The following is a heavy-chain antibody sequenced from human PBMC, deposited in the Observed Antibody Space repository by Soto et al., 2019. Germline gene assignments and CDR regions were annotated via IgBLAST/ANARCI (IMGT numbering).Heavy chain of an antibody. J-gene: IGHJ4*02. V-gene: IGHV4-4*02. CDR2: IYHSGST. Sequence: SDTLSLTCAVSGVSITSTNWWGCVRQPPGKGLEWMGEIYHSGSTNYKPSLKSRVAISVDKSKNQFSLKLNSVTAADTAGYYFARDVGNHYDGSQTCQFDYMGQGTLVTVSS. D-gene: IGHD3-22*01. CDR1: GVSITSTNW. CDR3: ARDVGNHYDGSQTCQFDY.